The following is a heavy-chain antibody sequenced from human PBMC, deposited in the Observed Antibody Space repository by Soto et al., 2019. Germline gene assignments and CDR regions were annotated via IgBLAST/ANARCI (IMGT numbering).Heavy chain of an antibody. CDR2: IIPILGIA. Sequence: SVKVSCKASGGTFNSYTISWVRQAPGQGLEWMGRIIPILGIANYAQKFQGRVTITADKSTSTAYMELSSLRSEDTAVYYCARDYQEYSSSGFDYWAQGTLVPVSS. J-gene: IGHJ4*02. D-gene: IGHD6-6*01. V-gene: IGHV1-69*04. CDR3: ARDYQEYSSSGFDY. CDR1: GGTFNSYT.